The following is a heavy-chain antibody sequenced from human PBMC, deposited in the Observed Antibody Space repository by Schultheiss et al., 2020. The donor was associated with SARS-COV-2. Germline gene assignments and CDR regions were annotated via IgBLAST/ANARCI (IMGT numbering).Heavy chain of an antibody. CDR3: AKGSLNTAMVTGFDY. CDR2: ISGGST. D-gene: IGHD5-18*01. J-gene: IGHJ4*02. V-gene: IGHV3-38-3*01. Sequence: GGSLRLSCAASGFTVSSNEMSWVRQAPGKGLEWVSSISGGSTYYADSVKGRFTISRDNSKNTLYLQMNSLRAEDTAVYYCAKGSLNTAMVTGFDYWGQGTLVTVSS. CDR1: GFTVSSNE.